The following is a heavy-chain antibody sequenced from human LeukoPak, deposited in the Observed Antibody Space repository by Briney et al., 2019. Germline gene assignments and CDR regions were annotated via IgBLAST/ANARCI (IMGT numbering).Heavy chain of an antibody. V-gene: IGHV1-69*13. Sequence: ASVKVSCKASGGTFSSYAISWVRQAPGQGLEWMGGIIPIFGTANYAQKFQGRVTITADESTSTAYMELSSLRSEDTAVYYCATLCCGSYYMDVWGKGTTVTVSS. CDR3: ATLCCGSYYMDV. CDR1: GGTFSSYA. CDR2: IIPIFGTA. J-gene: IGHJ6*03. D-gene: IGHD2-15*01.